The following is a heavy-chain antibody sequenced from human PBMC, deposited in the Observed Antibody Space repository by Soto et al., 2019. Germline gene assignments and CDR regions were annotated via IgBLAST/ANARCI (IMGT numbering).Heavy chain of an antibody. J-gene: IGHJ6*02. V-gene: IGHV1-69*01. D-gene: IGHD6-13*01. Sequence: QVQLVQSGAEVKKPGSSVKVSCKASGGTFSSYAISWVRQAPGQGLEWMGGIIPIFGTANYAQKFQGRVTITADESTRTAYMELSSLRSEDTAVYYCASRRYSSSWTHPSYYYYGMDVWGQGTTVTVSS. CDR3: ASRRYSSSWTHPSYYYYGMDV. CDR2: IIPIFGTA. CDR1: GGTFSSYA.